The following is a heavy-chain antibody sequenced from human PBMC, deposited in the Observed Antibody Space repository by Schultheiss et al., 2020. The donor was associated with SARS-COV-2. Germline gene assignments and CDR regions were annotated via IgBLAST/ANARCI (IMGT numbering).Heavy chain of an antibody. D-gene: IGHD2-8*01. Sequence: GGSLRLSCAASGFTFSSYSMNWVRQAPGKGLEWVSSISSSSSTIYYADSVKGRFTISRDNAKNSLYLQMNSLRAEDTAVYYCARDRGMVYYFDYWGQGTLVTVSS. CDR2: ISSSSSTI. CDR1: GFTFSSYS. J-gene: IGHJ4*02. V-gene: IGHV3-48*04. CDR3: ARDRGMVYYFDY.